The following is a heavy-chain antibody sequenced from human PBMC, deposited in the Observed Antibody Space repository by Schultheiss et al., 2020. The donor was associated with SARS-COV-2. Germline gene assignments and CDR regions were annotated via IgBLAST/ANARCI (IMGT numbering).Heavy chain of an antibody. V-gene: IGHV3-23*01. CDR3: ARSELDCSSTTCYNYYYYYGKDV. J-gene: IGHJ6*02. CDR2: ISGSGGST. Sequence: GGSLRLSCAASGFTFSSYAMSWVRRAPGKGLEWVSAISGSGGSTYYADSVKGRFTISRDNSKNTLYLQMNSLRAEDTAVYYCARSELDCSSTTCYNYYYYYGKDVWGQGTTVTVSS. D-gene: IGHD2-2*01. CDR1: GFTFSSYA.